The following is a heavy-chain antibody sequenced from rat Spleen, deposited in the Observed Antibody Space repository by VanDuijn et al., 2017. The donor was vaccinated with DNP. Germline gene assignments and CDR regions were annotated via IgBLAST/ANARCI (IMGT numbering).Heavy chain of an antibody. J-gene: IGHJ2*01. CDR3: ARHGRRVFDY. V-gene: IGHV5-22*01. CDR2: ISYDGDYT. D-gene: IGHD1-11*01. Sequence: EVQLVESGGGLVQPGRSLKLSCAASGFTFSEYYMAWVRQAPTRGLDLVAYISYDGDYTYSGDSVKGRFTISRDNAKSTLYLQMNSLRSEDMATFYCARHGRRVFDYWGHGVMVTVSS. CDR1: GFTFSEYY.